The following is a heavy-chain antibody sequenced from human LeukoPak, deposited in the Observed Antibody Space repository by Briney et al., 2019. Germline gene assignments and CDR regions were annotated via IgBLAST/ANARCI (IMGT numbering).Heavy chain of an antibody. J-gene: IGHJ4*02. CDR3: VREWFLARYS. CDR2: IDEGGNKV. CDR1: EFTFDYHW. Sequence: GGSLRLSCAASEFTFDYHWMTWVRQAPGKGLEWVANIDEGGNKVYYAESVKGRFTISRDNAKNSVFLQMNSLRAEDTAVYYCVREWFLARYSWGQGALVTVSS. D-gene: IGHD3-10*01. V-gene: IGHV3-7*01.